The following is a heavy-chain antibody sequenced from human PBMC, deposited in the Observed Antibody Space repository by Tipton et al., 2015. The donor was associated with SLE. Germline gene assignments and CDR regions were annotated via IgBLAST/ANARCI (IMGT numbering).Heavy chain of an antibody. D-gene: IGHD6-19*01. CDR3: ARAQLLADDVFNL. J-gene: IGHJ3*01. CDR1: GFTFDDYA. CDR2: ISWDGGRT. Sequence: SLRLSCAASGFTFDDYAMHWVRQAPGKGLEWVSFISWDGGRTYYADSVKGRFTISRDNAKNTVYLQMDTLRAEDTAVYYCARAQLLADDVFNLWGQGTMVTVSS. V-gene: IGHV3-43D*04.